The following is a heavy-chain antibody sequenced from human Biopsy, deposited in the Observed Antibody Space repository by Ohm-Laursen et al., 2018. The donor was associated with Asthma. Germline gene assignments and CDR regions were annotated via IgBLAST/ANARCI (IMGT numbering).Heavy chain of an antibody. V-gene: IGHV2-5*02. J-gene: IGHJ5*02. Sequence: TQTLTLTFSFSGLSLRTPGVGVGWIRQSPVKALNWLALFYLDDYNLFRPSLKRRLTITKDPSKNQVVLTMSKMDPVDSGTYYCALSQDSGFDDHSPSWFDPWGQGTLVTVSS. D-gene: IGHD3-9*01. CDR3: ALSQDSGFDDHSPSWFDP. CDR1: GLSLRTPGVG. CDR2: FYLDDYN.